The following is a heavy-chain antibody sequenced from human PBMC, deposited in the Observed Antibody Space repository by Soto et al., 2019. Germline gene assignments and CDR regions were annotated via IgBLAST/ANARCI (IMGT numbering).Heavy chain of an antibody. D-gene: IGHD1-1*01. CDR3: AKDRIGQLAKFDY. J-gene: IGHJ4*02. Sequence: LRLSCTASGFSFSSNDMSWVRQAPGKGLEWVSTLDKSGGSAFYADSVNGRFTISRDNSRNTLYLQMHSLRAEDTAFYYCAKDRIGQLAKFDYWGRGTLVTVSS. CDR2: LDKSGGSA. CDR1: GFSFSSND. V-gene: IGHV3-23*05.